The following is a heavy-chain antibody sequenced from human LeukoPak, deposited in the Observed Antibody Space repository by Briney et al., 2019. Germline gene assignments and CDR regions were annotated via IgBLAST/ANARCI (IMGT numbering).Heavy chain of an antibody. V-gene: IGHV3-23*01. CDR2: ISGSGGST. D-gene: IGHD2-2*03. J-gene: IGHJ6*03. CDR3: ATHGSAHYYMDV. Sequence: GGSLRLSCAASGFTFSSYGMSWVRQAPGKGLEWVSGISGSGGSTYSADSVKGRFTISRDNSKNTLHLQMNSLRAEDTAVYYCATHGSAHYYMDVWGKGTTVTISS. CDR1: GFTFSSYG.